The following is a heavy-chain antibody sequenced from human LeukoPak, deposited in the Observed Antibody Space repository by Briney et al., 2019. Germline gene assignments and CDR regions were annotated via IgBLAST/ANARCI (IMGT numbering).Heavy chain of an antibody. V-gene: IGHV3-30*02. CDR1: GFTFSNYG. Sequence: GGSLRLSCEASGFTFSNYGMHWVRQAPGKGLEWVAFIRYDGTNKYYTDSVKGRFTISTDKSKNTLYLQMNSLRAEDTAVYYCAKDGARYELLLRYYFDYWGQGTLVTVSS. CDR2: IRYDGTNK. D-gene: IGHD2-21*02. J-gene: IGHJ4*02. CDR3: AKDGARYELLLRYYFDY.